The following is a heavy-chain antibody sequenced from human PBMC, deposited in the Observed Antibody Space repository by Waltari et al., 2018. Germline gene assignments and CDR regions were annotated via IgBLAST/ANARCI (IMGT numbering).Heavy chain of an antibody. CDR1: GGSISSYY. CDR3: ARGEAAYYDFWSGYNYFDY. Sequence: QVQLQESGPGLVKPSETLSLTCTVSGGSISSYYWSWIRQPPGKGLEWIGYIYYSGRTNYNPSRKSRVTISVDTSKNQFSLKLSSVTAADTAVYYCARGEAAYYDFWSGYNYFDYWGQGTLVTVSS. D-gene: IGHD3-3*01. V-gene: IGHV4-59*01. J-gene: IGHJ4*02. CDR2: IYYSGRT.